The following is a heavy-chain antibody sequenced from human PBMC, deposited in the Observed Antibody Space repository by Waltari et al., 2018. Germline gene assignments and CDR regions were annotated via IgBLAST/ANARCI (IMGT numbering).Heavy chain of an antibody. CDR2: INPNSGGT. CDR1: GYTFTGYY. J-gene: IGHJ6*03. CDR3: ASRGLRGYYYYYYMDV. Sequence: QVQLVQSGAEVKKPGASVKVSCKASGYTFTGYYMHWVRQAPGQGLEWMGWINPNSGGTNYSQKFQGRVTMTRDTSISTAYMELSRLRSDDTAVYYCASRGLRGYYYYYYMDVWGKGTTVTISS. V-gene: IGHV1-2*02. D-gene: IGHD5-12*01.